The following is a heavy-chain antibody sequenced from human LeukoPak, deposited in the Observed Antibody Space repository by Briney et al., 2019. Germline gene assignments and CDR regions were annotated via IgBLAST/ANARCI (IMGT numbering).Heavy chain of an antibody. V-gene: IGHV1-8*03. CDR3: ARGGYSSSWYGENYFDY. CDR2: INPNSGNT. CDR1: GYTFTDYY. D-gene: IGHD6-13*01. Sequence: ASVKVSCKASGYTFTDYYMHWVRQAPGQGLEWMGWINPNSGNTGYAQKFQGRVTITRNTSISTAYMELSSLRSEDTAVYYCARGGYSSSWYGENYFDYWGQGTLVTVSS. J-gene: IGHJ4*02.